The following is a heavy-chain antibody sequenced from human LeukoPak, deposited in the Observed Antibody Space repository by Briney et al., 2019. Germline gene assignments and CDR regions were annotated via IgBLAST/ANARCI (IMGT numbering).Heavy chain of an antibody. V-gene: IGHV3-74*01. CDR1: GFTFSSYW. CDR3: VSDQGYSHPVYS. J-gene: IGHJ4*02. CDR2: INSDGSNT. D-gene: IGHD5-18*01. Sequence: GGSLRLSCAASGFTFSSYWMHWVRQAPGKGLVWVSRINSDGSNTSYADSVKGRFTISRDNSKNTLYLQMNSLRAEDTAVDYCVSDQGYSHPVYSWGQEGLVTVSS.